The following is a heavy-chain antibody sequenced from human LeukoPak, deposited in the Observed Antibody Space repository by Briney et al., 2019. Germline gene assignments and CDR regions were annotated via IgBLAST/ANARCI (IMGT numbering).Heavy chain of an antibody. CDR3: AKGPLWFGEA. V-gene: IGHV3-30*18. CDR1: GFTFSTYS. CDR2: ISYDGSNK. Sequence: GGSLRLSCAASGFTFSTYSMSWVRRAPGKGLEWVAVISYDGSNKYYADSVKGRFTISRDNSKNTLYLQMNSLRAEDTAVYYCAKGPLWFGEAWGQGTTVTVSS. D-gene: IGHD3-10*01. J-gene: IGHJ6*02.